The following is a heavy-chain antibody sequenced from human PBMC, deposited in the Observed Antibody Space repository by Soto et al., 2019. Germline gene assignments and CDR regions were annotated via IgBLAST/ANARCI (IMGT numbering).Heavy chain of an antibody. D-gene: IGHD3-9*01. V-gene: IGHV1-69*13. CDR1: GGTFSSYA. Sequence: GASVKVSCKASGGTFSSYAISWVRQAPGQGLEWMGGIIPIFGTANYAQKFQGRVTITADESTSTAYMELSSLRSEDTAVYYCARVSNDILTGYYGYFQHWGQGTLVTVSS. CDR2: IIPIFGTA. CDR3: ARVSNDILTGYYGYFQH. J-gene: IGHJ1*01.